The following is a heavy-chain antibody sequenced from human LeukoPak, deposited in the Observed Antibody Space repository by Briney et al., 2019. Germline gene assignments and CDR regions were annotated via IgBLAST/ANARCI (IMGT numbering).Heavy chain of an antibody. Sequence: GRSLRLSCAASGFTFSSYEMNWVRQAPGKGLEWVSATSSSDAGTYYAESVRGRFTISRDNSKNTLFLQMNSLRAEDAAVYYCAKAPATSCSGVYCYPFDHWGQGTLVTVSS. CDR1: GFTFSSYE. D-gene: IGHD2-15*01. CDR3: AKAPATSCSGVYCYPFDH. CDR2: TSSSDAGT. J-gene: IGHJ4*02. V-gene: IGHV3-23*01.